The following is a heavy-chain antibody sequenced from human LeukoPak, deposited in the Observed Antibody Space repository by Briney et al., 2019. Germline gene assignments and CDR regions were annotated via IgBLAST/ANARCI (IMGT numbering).Heavy chain of an antibody. Sequence: PSETLSLTCTVSGGSISGSDYNWGWFRQAPGKGLEWVGNAYYSKGTYYNPSLKSRLTITLDTSKNQFSPWLTSVTAADTAVYYCATPSIREHAFDVWGQGTTVTVSA. CDR2: AYYSKGT. V-gene: IGHV4-39*07. D-gene: IGHD1-14*01. CDR1: GGSISGSDYN. J-gene: IGHJ3*01. CDR3: ATPSIREHAFDV.